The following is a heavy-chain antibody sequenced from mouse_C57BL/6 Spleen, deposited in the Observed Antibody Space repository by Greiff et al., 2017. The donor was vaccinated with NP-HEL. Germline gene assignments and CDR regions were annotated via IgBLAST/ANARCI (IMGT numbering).Heavy chain of an antibody. CDR3: ARLYLDYFDY. V-gene: IGHV5-4*03. CDR2: ISDGGSYT. CDR1: GFTFSSYA. Sequence: EVKLMESGGGLVKPGGSLKLSCAASGFTFSSYAMSWVRQTPEKRLEWVATISDGGSYTYYPDNVKGRFTISRDNAKNNLYLQMSHLKSEDTAMYYCARLYLDYFDYWGQGTTLTGSS. D-gene: IGHD5-5*01. J-gene: IGHJ2*01.